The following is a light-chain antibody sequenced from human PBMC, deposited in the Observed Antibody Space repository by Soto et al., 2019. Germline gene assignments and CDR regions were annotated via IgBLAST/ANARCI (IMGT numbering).Light chain of an antibody. CDR3: QQYYSTLT. CDR1: QSVLYSSNNKNY. Sequence: DIVMTQSPDSLAVSLGERATINCKSSQSVLYSSNNKNYLAWYQQKPGQPPKLLIYWASTRESGVPDRFSGSGSGTDFTLTISSLQAEDVEVYYCQQYYSTLTFGPGTKVDIK. V-gene: IGKV4-1*01. CDR2: WAS. J-gene: IGKJ3*01.